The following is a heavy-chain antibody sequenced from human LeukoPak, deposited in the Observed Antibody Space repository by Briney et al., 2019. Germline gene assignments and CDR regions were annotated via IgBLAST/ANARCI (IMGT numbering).Heavy chain of an antibody. CDR3: ARPSGYPYYYMDV. CDR2: IYYSGST. CDR1: GGSISSGGYY. J-gene: IGHJ6*03. Sequence: PSQTLSLTCTVSGGSISSGGYYWSWIRQHPGKGLEWIGYIYYSGSTYYNPSLKSRVTMSADTSKNQFSLKLSSVTAADTAVYYCARPSGYPYYYMDVWGKGATVTVSS. D-gene: IGHD6-13*01. V-gene: IGHV4-31*03.